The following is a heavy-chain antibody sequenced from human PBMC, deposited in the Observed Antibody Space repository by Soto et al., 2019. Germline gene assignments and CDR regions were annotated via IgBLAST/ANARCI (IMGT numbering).Heavy chain of an antibody. D-gene: IGHD3-10*01. Sequence: PSETLSLTCTVSGGSVSSGGYYCNWIRQHPGKGLEWIGYNHYTGSTFYNPSLKSRVIISVDTSKNQFSLKLSSVTAADTAVYYCATGDLTAGELFFGYWGQGTLVTVSS. J-gene: IGHJ4*02. CDR2: NHYTGST. V-gene: IGHV4-31*03. CDR3: ATGDLTAGELFFGY. CDR1: GGSVSSGGYY.